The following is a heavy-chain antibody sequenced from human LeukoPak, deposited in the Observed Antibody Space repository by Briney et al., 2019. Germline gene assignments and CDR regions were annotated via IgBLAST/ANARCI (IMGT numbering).Heavy chain of an antibody. J-gene: IGHJ3*02. D-gene: IGHD5/OR15-5a*01. CDR2: IYYSGST. V-gene: IGHV4-59*08. CDR1: GGSISSYY. CDR3: ARALYEEDAFDI. Sequence: SETLSLTCTVSGGSISSYYWSWIRQPPGKGLEWIGYIYYSGSTNYNPSLKSRVTISVDTSKNQFSLKLNSVTAADTAVYYCARALYEEDAFDIWGQGTMVTVSS.